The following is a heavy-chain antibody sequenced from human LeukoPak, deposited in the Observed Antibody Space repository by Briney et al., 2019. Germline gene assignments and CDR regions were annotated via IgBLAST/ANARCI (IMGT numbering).Heavy chain of an antibody. CDR3: AKGHMIVVVINLDY. J-gene: IGHJ4*02. CDR2: ISGSDVST. V-gene: IGHV3-23*01. Sequence: PGGSLRLSCAASGFTFSSYGMSWVRQAPGKGLEWVSAISGSDVSTYYADSMKGRFTISRDNSKNTLYLQMNSLRAEDTAVYYCAKGHMIVVVINLDYWGQGTLVTVSS. D-gene: IGHD3-22*01. CDR1: GFTFSSYG.